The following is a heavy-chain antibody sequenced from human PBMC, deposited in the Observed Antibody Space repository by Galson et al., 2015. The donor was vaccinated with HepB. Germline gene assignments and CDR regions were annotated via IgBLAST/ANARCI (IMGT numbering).Heavy chain of an antibody. D-gene: IGHD6-13*01. V-gene: IGHV3-48*04. CDR1: GFTFSNYS. Sequence: SLRLSCAASGFTFSNYSMNWVRQAPGKGLEWVSYISSSSNTMYYADSVKGRFTISRDNAKNSLYLQMNSLRAEDTAVYFCARAGYSSSWFMNYFDYWGQGTLVTVSS. CDR3: ARAGYSSSWFMNYFDY. J-gene: IGHJ4*02. CDR2: ISSSSNTM.